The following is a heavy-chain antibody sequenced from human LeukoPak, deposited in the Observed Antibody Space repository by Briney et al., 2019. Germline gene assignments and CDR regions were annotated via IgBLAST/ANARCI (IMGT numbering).Heavy chain of an antibody. D-gene: IGHD5-12*01. CDR1: GFTFSRYA. V-gene: IGHV3-30*09. Sequence: PGGSLRLSCAASGFTFSRYAMHWVRQAPGKGMEWVTVVSYDGNNKFYADSVKGRFAISRDNSKNTVYLQMNSLRAEDTAIYYCARDQEGGFDYWGQGTLVTVSS. CDR3: ARDQEGGFDY. J-gene: IGHJ4*02. CDR2: VSYDGNNK.